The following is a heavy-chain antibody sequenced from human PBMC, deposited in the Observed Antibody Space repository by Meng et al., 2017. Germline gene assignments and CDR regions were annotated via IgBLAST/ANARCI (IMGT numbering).Heavy chain of an antibody. D-gene: IGHD4-23*01. CDR3: ARGDGSKQPFSNWFDP. J-gene: IGHJ5*02. CDR2: ISSYSTYI. CDR1: GFTFSSYS. V-gene: IGHV3-21*01. Sequence: GESLKIPCAASGFTFSSYSLNWVRQAPGKGLEWVSSISSYSTYIHYADSVKGRFTVSRDSAKNSLYLQMNSLRADDTAVYYCARGDGSKQPFSNWFDPWGQGTLVTVSS.